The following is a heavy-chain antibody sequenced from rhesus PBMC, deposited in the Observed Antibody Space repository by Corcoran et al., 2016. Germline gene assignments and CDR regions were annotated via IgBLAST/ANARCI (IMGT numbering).Heavy chain of an antibody. CDR2: IYWDDDK. J-gene: IGHJ5-1*01. Sequence: QVTLKESGPALVKPTQTLTLTCTFSGFSLSTSGMGVGWIRQPPGKALEWRARIYWDDDKYSSTSLKSRLTISKDTSKNQVVLTMTNMDPVDTATYYCAAGRTGYYMRGYNRFDVWGPGVLVTVSS. D-gene: IGHD3-3*01. CDR3: AAGRTGYYMRGYNRFDV. CDR1: GFSLSTSGMG. V-gene: IGHV2S1*01.